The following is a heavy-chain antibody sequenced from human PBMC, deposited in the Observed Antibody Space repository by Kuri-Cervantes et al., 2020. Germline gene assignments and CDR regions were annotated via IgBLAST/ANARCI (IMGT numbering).Heavy chain of an antibody. CDR1: GFTVSSNY. J-gene: IGHJ4*02. D-gene: IGHD3-22*01. Sequence: GESLKISCAASGFTVSSNYMSWVRQAPGKGLEWLAYIGITGFVYYADPVKGRFTVSRDNARHSLYLQMNSLRDEDTAVYYCARDHDDYDSSGYYYAYDYWGQGTLVTVSS. CDR3: ARDHDDYDSSGYYYAYDY. V-gene: IGHV3-69-1*01. CDR2: IGITGFV.